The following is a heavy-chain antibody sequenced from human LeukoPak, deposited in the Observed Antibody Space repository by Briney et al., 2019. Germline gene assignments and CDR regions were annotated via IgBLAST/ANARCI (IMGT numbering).Heavy chain of an antibody. CDR1: GSSFTSYW. J-gene: IGHJ3*02. CDR2: IYPGDSDT. V-gene: IGHV5-51*01. CDR3: ARRSYYDSSGYYPHSAFDI. D-gene: IGHD3-22*01. Sequence: GESLKISCKGSGSSFTSYWIGWVRPMAGKGLEWMGIIYPGDSDTRYSPSFKGQVTISADKSISTAYLQWSSLKASDTAMYYCARRSYYDSSGYYPHSAFDIWGQGTMVTVSS.